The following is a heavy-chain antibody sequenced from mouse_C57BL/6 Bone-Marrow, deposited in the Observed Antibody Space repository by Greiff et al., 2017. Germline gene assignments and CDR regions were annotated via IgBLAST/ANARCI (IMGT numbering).Heavy chain of an antibody. Sequence: QVQLQQPGAELVKPGASVKLSCKASGYTFTSYWMQWVKQRPGQGLEWIGEIDPSDSYTNYNQKFKGKATLTVDTSSSTAYMQLSSLTSEDSAVYYWARDLYYGNYDYAMDYWGQGTSVTVSS. CDR2: IDPSDSYT. D-gene: IGHD2-1*01. CDR3: ARDLYYGNYDYAMDY. J-gene: IGHJ4*01. CDR1: GYTFTSYW. V-gene: IGHV1-50*01.